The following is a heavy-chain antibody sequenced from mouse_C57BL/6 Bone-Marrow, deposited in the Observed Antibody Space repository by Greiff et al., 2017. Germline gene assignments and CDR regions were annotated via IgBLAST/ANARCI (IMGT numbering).Heavy chain of an antibody. Sequence: QVQLQQSGAELVKPGASVKLSCKASGYTFTSYWMHWVKQRPGQGLKWIGMIHPNSGSTNYNEKFKSKATLTVDKSSNTAYLQLSSLTSEDTAVYYCTTEVYWGQGTTLTVSS. CDR3: TTEVY. CDR1: GYTFTSYW. D-gene: IGHD5-5*01. J-gene: IGHJ2*01. V-gene: IGHV1-64*01. CDR2: IHPNSGST.